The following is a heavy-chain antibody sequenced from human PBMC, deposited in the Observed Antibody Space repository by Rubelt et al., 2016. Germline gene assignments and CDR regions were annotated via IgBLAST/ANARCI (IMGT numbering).Heavy chain of an antibody. CDR3: ARDVGATAYYYYGMDV. D-gene: IGHD1-26*01. CDR1: GGSFSGYY. J-gene: IGHJ6*02. Sequence: QVQLQQWGAGLLKPSETLSLTCAVYGGSFSGYYWSWIRQPPGKGLEWIGEINHSGSTNYNPSLKSRVTISVDTSKNQFSLKLSVVTAADTAVYYCARDVGATAYYYYGMDVWGQGTTVTVSS. CDR2: INHSGST. V-gene: IGHV4-34*01.